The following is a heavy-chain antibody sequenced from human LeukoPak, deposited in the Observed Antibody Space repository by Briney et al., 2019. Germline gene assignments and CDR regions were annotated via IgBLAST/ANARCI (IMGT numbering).Heavy chain of an antibody. D-gene: IGHD1-1*01. Sequence: ASVKVSCKASGYTFTSYYMHWVRQAPGQGLEWMGIISPSGGSASYAQKFQGRVTITADESTSTAYMELSSLRSEDTAVYYCARVAATTLMNNFDYWGQGTLVTVSS. J-gene: IGHJ4*02. CDR3: ARVAATTLMNNFDY. CDR2: ISPSGGSA. CDR1: GYTFTSYY. V-gene: IGHV1-46*01.